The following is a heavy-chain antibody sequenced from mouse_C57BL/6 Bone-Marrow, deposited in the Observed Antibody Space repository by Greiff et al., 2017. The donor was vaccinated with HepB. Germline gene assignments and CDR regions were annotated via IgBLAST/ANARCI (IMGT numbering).Heavy chain of an antibody. J-gene: IGHJ1*03. CDR3: AVGTVVAYWYFDV. CDR1: GYTFTSYW. CDR2: INPSSGYT. D-gene: IGHD1-1*01. Sequence: QVHVKQSGAELAKPGASVKLSCKASGYTFTSYWMHWVKQRPGQGLEWIGYINPSSGYTKYNQKFKDKATLTADKSSSTAYMQRSSLTYEDSAVYYCAVGTVVAYWYFDVWGTGTTVTVSS. V-gene: IGHV1-7*01.